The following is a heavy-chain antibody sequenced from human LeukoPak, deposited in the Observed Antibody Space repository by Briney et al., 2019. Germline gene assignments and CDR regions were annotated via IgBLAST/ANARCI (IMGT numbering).Heavy chain of an antibody. CDR2: VSSEGNVK. Sequence: PGGSLRLSCAASGFTFSSYGMHWVRQAPGKGLEWVAVVSSEGNVKYYADSVKGRFTISRDNAKNTLYVQMNSLRAEDTAVYYCTKEGAGGGRYSFDCWGQGTLVTVSS. V-gene: IGHV3-30*18. D-gene: IGHD3-16*01. CDR3: TKEGAGGGRYSFDC. CDR1: GFTFSSYG. J-gene: IGHJ4*02.